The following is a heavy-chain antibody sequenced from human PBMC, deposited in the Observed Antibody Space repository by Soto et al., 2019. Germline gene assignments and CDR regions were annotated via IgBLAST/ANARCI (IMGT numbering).Heavy chain of an antibody. V-gene: IGHV3-33*01. CDR3: ASSIC. J-gene: IGHJ4*02. Sequence: LSLSCAASGFMFSSYGMHWVRQAPGKGLEWVAVIWYDGSNKNYADSVKGRFTITRDNSKNTLYLQMNSLRAEDTAVYYCASSICWAQGTLVTVSS. CDR1: GFMFSSYG. CDR2: IWYDGSNK.